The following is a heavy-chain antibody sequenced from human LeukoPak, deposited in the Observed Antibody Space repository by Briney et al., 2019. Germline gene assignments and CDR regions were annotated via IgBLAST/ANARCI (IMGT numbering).Heavy chain of an antibody. CDR3: AKARGFAEFDY. CDR1: GFSFSGHG. D-gene: IGHD3-10*01. CDR2: ISGSGDTT. Sequence: GGSLRLSCAASGFSFSGHGMRWVRQAPGKGLQWVSAISGSGDTTYYADSVKGRFTISRYNSKNTLYLQMNSLRAEDTALYFCAKARGFAEFDYWGQGTLVTVSS. V-gene: IGHV3-23*01. J-gene: IGHJ4*02.